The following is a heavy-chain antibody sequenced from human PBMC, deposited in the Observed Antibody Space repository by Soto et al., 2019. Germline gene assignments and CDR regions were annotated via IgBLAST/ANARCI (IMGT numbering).Heavy chain of an antibody. V-gene: IGHV1-46*01. CDR1: GYTFTSYY. D-gene: IGHD5-12*01. CDR2: INPSGGST. Sequence: ASVKVSCKASGYTFTSYYMHWVRQAPGQGLEWMGIINPSGGSTSYAQKFQGRVTMTRDNAKNSLYLQMNSLRAEDTAVYYCARAGYTGYLVDYWGQGTLVTVSS. CDR3: ARAGYTGYLVDY. J-gene: IGHJ4*02.